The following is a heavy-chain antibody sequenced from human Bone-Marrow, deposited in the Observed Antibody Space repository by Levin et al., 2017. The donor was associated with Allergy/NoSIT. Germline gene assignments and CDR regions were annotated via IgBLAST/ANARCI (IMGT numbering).Heavy chain of an antibody. CDR1: GITFNGYT. CDR3: AKEKSGYTGYDY. V-gene: IGHV3-21*01. CDR2: ISSNSDNI. Sequence: PGGSLRLSCAGSGITFNGYTMNWVRQAPGKGLEWVSSISSNSDNIFYADSLKGRFTISRDNAKNSLSLQMNSLRVEDTAMYYCAKEKSGYTGYDYWGQGTLVTVSS. J-gene: IGHJ4*02. D-gene: IGHD5-12*01.